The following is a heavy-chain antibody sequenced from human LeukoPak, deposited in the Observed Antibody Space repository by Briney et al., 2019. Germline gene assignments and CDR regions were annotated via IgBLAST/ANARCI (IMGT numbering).Heavy chain of an antibody. J-gene: IGHJ4*02. Sequence: GGSLRLSCAASGFTFSSYAMHWVRQAPGKGLEWVAVISYDGSNKYYADSVKGRFTISRDNSKNTLYLQMNSLRAKDTAVYYCARDGELVVVTAILDYWGQGTLVTVSS. CDR1: GFTFSSYA. CDR3: ARDGELVVVTAILDY. V-gene: IGHV3-30-3*01. D-gene: IGHD2-21*02. CDR2: ISYDGSNK.